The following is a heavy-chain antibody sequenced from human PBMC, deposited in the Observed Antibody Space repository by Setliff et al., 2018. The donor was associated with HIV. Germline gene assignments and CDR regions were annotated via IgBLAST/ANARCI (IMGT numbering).Heavy chain of an antibody. D-gene: IGHD2-21*01. Sequence: SETLSLTCTVSGDSIRSNYWTWVRQPPGKGLEWIGNIHYSGRISYNPSLKSRVTMSLDATKNQFSLRLSSVTAADTAAYYCAKYSGGESDYWGQGTLVTVSS. CDR1: GDSIRSNY. CDR3: AKYSGGESDY. J-gene: IGHJ4*02. CDR2: IHYSGRI. V-gene: IGHV4-59*01.